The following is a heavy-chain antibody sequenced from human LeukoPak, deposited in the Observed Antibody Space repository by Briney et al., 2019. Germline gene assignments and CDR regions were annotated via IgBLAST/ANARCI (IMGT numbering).Heavy chain of an antibody. CDR2: IYHSGST. V-gene: IGHV4-30-2*01. CDR3: ARDGAAGFDY. CDR1: GGSISRGGYS. D-gene: IGHD6-13*01. J-gene: IGHJ4*02. Sequence: NPSETLSLTCAVSGGSISRGGYSWSWIRQPPGKGLEWIGYIYHSGSTYYNPSLKSRVTISVDRSKNQFSLKLSSVTAADTAVYYCARDGAAGFDYWGQGTLVTVSS.